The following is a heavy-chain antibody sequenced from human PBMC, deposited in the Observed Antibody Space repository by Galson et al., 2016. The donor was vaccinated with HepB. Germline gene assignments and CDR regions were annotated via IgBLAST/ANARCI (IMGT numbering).Heavy chain of an antibody. Sequence: SVKVSCKASGYTFNGYYMHWVRQAPGQGLEWMGRINPNSGDTNYAQKFQGRVSVTRDSSISTAYMELTRLRSDDTAVYYCVRGKYYYDSSGYFAYWGQGTLVTISS. V-gene: IGHV1-2*06. CDR3: VRGKYYYDSSGYFAY. J-gene: IGHJ4*02. CDR1: GYTFNGYY. CDR2: INPNSGDT. D-gene: IGHD3-22*01.